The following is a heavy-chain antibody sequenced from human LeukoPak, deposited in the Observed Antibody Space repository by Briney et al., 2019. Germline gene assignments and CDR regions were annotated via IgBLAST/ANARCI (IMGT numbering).Heavy chain of an antibody. D-gene: IGHD3-3*01. CDR3: TRWRRCHTGHYDFWSGYYVGACYFDY. CDR2: IRIKAYGGTT. Sequence: GGSLRLSCTASGFTFSDYAMSWVRQAPGKGLEWVGFIRIKAYGGTTEYAASVKGRFTISRDDSKSIAYLQMNSLKTEDTAVYYCTRWRRCHTGHYDFWSGYYVGACYFDYWGQGTLVTVSS. CDR1: GFTFSDYA. J-gene: IGHJ4*02. V-gene: IGHV3-49*04.